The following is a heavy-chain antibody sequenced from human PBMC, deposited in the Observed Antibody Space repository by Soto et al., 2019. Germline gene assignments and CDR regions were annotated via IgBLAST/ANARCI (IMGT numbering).Heavy chain of an antibody. CDR3: ASSVTTGLFDY. D-gene: IGHD4-4*01. J-gene: IGHJ4*02. CDR1: GGSISSGEYY. V-gene: IGHV4-30-4*01. CDR2: IYYSGST. Sequence: PSETVSLTCTVSGGSISSGEYYWSWIRQPPGKGLEWIGYIYYSGSTYYNPSLKSRVTISVDTSKNQFSLKLSSVTAADTAVYYCASSVTTGLFDYWGQGTLVTVSS.